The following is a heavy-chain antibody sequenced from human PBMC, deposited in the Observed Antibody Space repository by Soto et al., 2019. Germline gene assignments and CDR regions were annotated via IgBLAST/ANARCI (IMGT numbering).Heavy chain of an antibody. Sequence: EVQLVESGGGLIQPGGSLRLSCAASGFTVSSTYMSWVRQAPRKGLEWVSLTYSGGSTHYADSVKGRFTISRDSSKNTLYLEMNSLRAEDTAVDYCARDRLTGGVREYNAMDVWGQGTTVTVSS. CDR1: GFTVSSTY. CDR2: TYSGGST. D-gene: IGHD2-8*02. V-gene: IGHV3-53*01. CDR3: ARDRLTGGVREYNAMDV. J-gene: IGHJ6*02.